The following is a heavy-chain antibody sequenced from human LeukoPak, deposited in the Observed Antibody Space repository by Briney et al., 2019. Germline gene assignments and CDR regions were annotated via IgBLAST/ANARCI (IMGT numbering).Heavy chain of an antibody. CDR3: GRQTGYSYGYWYNWFDP. D-gene: IGHD5-18*01. CDR1: GGSISSYY. V-gene: IGHV4-59*01. CDR2: IYYSGSN. Sequence: SETLSLTCTVSGGSISSYYWSWIRQPPGKGLEWIGYIYYSGSNNYNPSLKSRVTISVDTSKNQFSLKLSSVTAADTAVYYCGRQTGYSYGYWYNWFDPWGQGTLVTVSS. J-gene: IGHJ5*02.